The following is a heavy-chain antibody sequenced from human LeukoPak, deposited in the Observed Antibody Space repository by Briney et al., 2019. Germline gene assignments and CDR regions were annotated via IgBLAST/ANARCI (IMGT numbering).Heavy chain of an antibody. CDR1: GYIFRNYD. CDR3: TRDAVVGTGIAFDV. Sequence: GASVKVSCKASGYIFRNYDIYWVRQAPGQRLEWLGWIIVGNGNAKYSQKSQGRVTITSDTSASTAYMELSSLSSEDTAVYYCTRDAVVGTGIAFDVWGQGTLVTVSS. CDR2: IIVGNGNA. D-gene: IGHD1-26*01. J-gene: IGHJ3*01. V-gene: IGHV1-3*01.